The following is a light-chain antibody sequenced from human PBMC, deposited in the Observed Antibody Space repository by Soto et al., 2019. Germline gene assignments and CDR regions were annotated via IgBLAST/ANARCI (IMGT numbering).Light chain of an antibody. J-gene: IGKJ1*01. CDR1: QSVSNN. CDR3: QQYNNWWT. V-gene: IGKV3-15*01. CDR2: GAS. Sequence: EIVMTQSPATLSVSPGERATLSCRASQSVSNNLAWYQKTPGQAPRLLIYGASTRATGIPARFSGSGSGTEFTLTTSSLQSEDFAFYYCQQYNNWWTFGQGTRVDSK.